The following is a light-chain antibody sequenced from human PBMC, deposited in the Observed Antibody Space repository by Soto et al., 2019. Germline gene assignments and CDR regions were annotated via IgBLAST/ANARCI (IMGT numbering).Light chain of an antibody. Sequence: DIVLTQSPGTLSLSPGETATLSCRASQNVDNAYVAWYQQRPGQAPRLLIHGASTRATGIPDRFGGSGSGTDFALTVSRLEAEDVAVYYCQQYGSSPYTFGQGTKLEIK. CDR2: GAS. J-gene: IGKJ2*01. CDR1: QNVDNAY. CDR3: QQYGSSPYT. V-gene: IGKV3-20*01.